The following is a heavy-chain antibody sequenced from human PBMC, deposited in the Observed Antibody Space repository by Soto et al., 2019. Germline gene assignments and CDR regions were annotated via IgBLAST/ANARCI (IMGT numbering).Heavy chain of an antibody. D-gene: IGHD1-26*01. Sequence: QLQLQESGPGLVKPSETLSLTCTVSGGSISSSSYYWGWLRQPPGKGLEWIGSIYYSGSTYYNPSLKSRVTISVDTSKNQFSLKLSSVTAADTAVYYCARFEWELYGVDYWGQGTLVTVSS. CDR3: ARFEWELYGVDY. CDR1: GGSISSSSYY. J-gene: IGHJ4*02. V-gene: IGHV4-39*01. CDR2: IYYSGST.